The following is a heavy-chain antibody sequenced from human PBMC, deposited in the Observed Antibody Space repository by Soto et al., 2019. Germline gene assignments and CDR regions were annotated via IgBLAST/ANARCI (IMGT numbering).Heavy chain of an antibody. D-gene: IGHD6-13*01. J-gene: IGHJ4*02. CDR3: ARRRVTAAPTYYFDY. CDR1: GFTASDNN. V-gene: IGHV3-53*01. CDR2: IFRSDTT. Sequence: EVQLVESGGGLIQPGGSLRLSCAASGFTASDNNMSWVRQAPGKGLEWVSIIFRSDTTYYADSVKGRFTISRDNSKNTLFLQMNSLRAEDTAVYYCARRRVTAAPTYYFDYWGQGTLVTVSS.